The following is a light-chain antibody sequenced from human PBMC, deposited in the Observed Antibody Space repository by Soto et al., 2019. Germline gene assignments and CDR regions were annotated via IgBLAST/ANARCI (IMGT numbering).Light chain of an antibody. CDR2: WAS. CDR3: HQYYSTPWT. V-gene: IGKV4-1*01. CDR1: QSVLYSSNNKNY. J-gene: IGKJ1*01. Sequence: DIVMTQSPDSLAVSLGERATINCKSSQSVLYSSNNKNYLAWYQQKPGQPPKLLIYWASTRESGVPDRFSGSGSGSDFTLTISSLQAEDVAVYYCHQYYSTPWTFGQGTKVETK.